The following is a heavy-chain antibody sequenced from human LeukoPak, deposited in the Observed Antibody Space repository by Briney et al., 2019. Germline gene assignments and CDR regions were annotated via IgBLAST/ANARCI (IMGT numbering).Heavy chain of an antibody. CDR2: ISYDGSNK. CDR1: GFTFSAYW. D-gene: IGHD6-13*01. Sequence: GGSLRLSCAASGFTFSAYWMHWVRQAPGKGLEWVAVISYDGSNKYYADSVKGRFTISRDNSKNTLYLQMNSLRAEDTAVYYCAKDLIAAAGKGGFDYWGQGTLVTVSS. V-gene: IGHV3-30*18. CDR3: AKDLIAAAGKGGFDY. J-gene: IGHJ4*02.